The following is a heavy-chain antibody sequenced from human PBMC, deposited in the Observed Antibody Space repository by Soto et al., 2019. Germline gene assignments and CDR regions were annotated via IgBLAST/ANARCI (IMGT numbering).Heavy chain of an antibody. CDR3: ARDVRQQLATGDAFDI. V-gene: IGHV1-69*13. D-gene: IGHD6-13*01. CDR2: IIPIFGTA. J-gene: IGHJ3*02. Sequence: ASVKVSCKASGGTFSSYAISWVRQAPGQGLEWMGGIIPIFGTANYAQKFQGRVTITADESTSTAYMELSSLRSEDTAVYYCARDVRQQLATGDAFDIWGQGTMVTVSS. CDR1: GGTFSSYA.